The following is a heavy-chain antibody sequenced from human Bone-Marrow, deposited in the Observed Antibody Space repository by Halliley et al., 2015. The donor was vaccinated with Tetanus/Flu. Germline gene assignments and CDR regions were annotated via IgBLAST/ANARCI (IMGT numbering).Heavy chain of an antibody. D-gene: IGHD3-22*01. CDR3: ARYFYDSSGYYSFDS. J-gene: IGHJ4*02. V-gene: IGHV4-31*02. Sequence: MGYIHLPGSPYYNPSLKSRLTMSLDTSKNQFSLRLSSVTAADTAVYYCARYFYDSSGYYSFDSLGPGTLVTVSS. CDR2: IHLPGSP.